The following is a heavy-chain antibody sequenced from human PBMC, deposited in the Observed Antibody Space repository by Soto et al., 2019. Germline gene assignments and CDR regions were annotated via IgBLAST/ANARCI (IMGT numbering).Heavy chain of an antibody. CDR3: ARENGGMDV. Sequence: EVQLLESGGGLVQPGGSLRLSCAAAGFTFTNYAMTWVRQAPGKGLEWVSVIGGSGRSIFYADSVKGRFTISRDNSKNTLYLQLNSLRADDTAVYYCARENGGMDVWGQGTTVTVSS. J-gene: IGHJ6*02. CDR2: IGGSGRSI. V-gene: IGHV3-23*01. CDR1: GFTFTNYA.